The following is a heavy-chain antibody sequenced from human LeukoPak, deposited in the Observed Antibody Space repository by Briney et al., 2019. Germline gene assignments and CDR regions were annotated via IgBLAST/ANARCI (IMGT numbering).Heavy chain of an antibody. CDR2: INPNSGGT. D-gene: IGHD3-9*01. CDR1: GYTFTGYY. J-gene: IGHJ4*02. CDR3: ARGVDILTGHYLGY. Sequence: ASVKVSCKASGYTFTGYYMHWVRQAPGQGLEWMGWINPNSGGTNYAQKFQGRVTMTRDTSISTAYMDLTRLRSDDTAVYYCARGVDILTGHYLGYWGQGTLVTVSS. V-gene: IGHV1-2*02.